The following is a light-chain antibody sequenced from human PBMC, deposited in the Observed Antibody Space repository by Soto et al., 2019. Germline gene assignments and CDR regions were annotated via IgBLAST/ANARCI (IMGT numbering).Light chain of an antibody. CDR1: QGIRNF. CDR2: AAS. V-gene: IGKV1-27*01. CDR3: QKYSSVPV. Sequence: DIQMTQSPTSLSASVGDRVTITCRASQGIRNFVAWYQQKPGKPPKLLIYAASTLQSGVPSRFSGSGSGTDFTLTINSLQPEDVATYSCQKYSSVPVFGHGPKVQI. J-gene: IGKJ3*01.